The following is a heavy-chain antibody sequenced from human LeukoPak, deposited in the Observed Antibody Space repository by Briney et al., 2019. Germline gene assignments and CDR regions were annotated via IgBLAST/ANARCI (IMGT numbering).Heavy chain of an antibody. CDR2: ISSGSSTI. J-gene: IGHJ4*02. V-gene: IGHV3-48*02. Sequence: GGSLRLSCAASGFTFRTYNMNWVRQAPGKGLEWLSYISSGSSTIYYADSVEGRFTISRDNAKNSLYLQMNSLRDEDTAVYYCARGETARVDYWGQGILVTVSS. CDR3: ARGETARVDY. CDR1: GFTFRTYN. D-gene: IGHD3-16*01.